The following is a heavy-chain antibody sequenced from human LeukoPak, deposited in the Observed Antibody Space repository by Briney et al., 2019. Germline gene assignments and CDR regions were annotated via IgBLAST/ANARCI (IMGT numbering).Heavy chain of an antibody. CDR2: IYYSGST. V-gene: IGHV4-39*01. D-gene: IGHD3-10*01. CDR1: GGSISSNSYY. Sequence: SETLSLTCTVSGGSISSNSYYWGWIRQPPGKGLKWIGSIYYSGSTYYNPSLKSRVTISVDTSKNQFSLKLNSVTAADTAVYYCARNRYYYGSGNYGVPNWFDPWGQGALVTVSS. J-gene: IGHJ5*02. CDR3: ARNRYYYGSGNYGVPNWFDP.